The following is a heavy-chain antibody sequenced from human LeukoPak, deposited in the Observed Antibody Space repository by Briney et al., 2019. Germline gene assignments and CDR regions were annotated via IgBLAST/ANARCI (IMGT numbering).Heavy chain of an antibody. CDR1: GGSFSGYY. Sequence: SETLSLTCAVYGGSFSGYYWSWIRQPPGKGLEWIGEINHSGSTNYNPSLKSRVTISVNTSKNQFSLKLSSVTAADTAVYYCARVGKGYYGSGSYCPYYDYCMDVWGKGTTVTVSS. CDR3: ARVGKGYYGSGSYCPYYDYCMDV. CDR2: INHSGST. D-gene: IGHD3-10*01. V-gene: IGHV4-34*01. J-gene: IGHJ6*03.